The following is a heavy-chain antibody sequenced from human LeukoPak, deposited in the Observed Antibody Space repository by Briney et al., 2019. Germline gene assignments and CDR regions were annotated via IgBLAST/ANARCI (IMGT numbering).Heavy chain of an antibody. J-gene: IGHJ6*02. CDR2: MNPNSGNT. D-gene: IGHD2-2*01. V-gene: IGHV1-8*01. CDR1: GYTVTRYD. CDR3: ARTIVVPAALYYYYYGMDV. Sequence: ASVKVSCKASGYTVTRYDINWVRQATGQGLEWMGWMNPNSGNTGYAQKFQGRVTMTRNTSISTAYMELSSLRSEDTAVYYCARTIVVPAALYYYYYGMDVWGQGTTVTVSS.